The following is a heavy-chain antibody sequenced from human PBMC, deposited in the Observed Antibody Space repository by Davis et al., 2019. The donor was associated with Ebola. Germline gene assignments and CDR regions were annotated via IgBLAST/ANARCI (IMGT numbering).Heavy chain of an antibody. CDR3: AKYLGAVGTFNY. J-gene: IGHJ4*02. Sequence: GGSLRLSCTDSVITFSSYAMTWVRQAPGKGLEWVSAISGSGGSTYYADSVKGRFTISRDNSKKTLYLQMNSLRAEDTAVYYCAKYLGAVGTFNYWGQGTLVTVSS. CDR1: VITFSSYA. V-gene: IGHV3-23*01. CDR2: ISGSGGST. D-gene: IGHD1-26*01.